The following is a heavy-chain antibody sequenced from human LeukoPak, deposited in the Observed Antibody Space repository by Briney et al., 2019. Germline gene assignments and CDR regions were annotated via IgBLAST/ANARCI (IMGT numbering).Heavy chain of an antibody. Sequence: GRSLRLSCAASEFTFSSYAMHWVRQAPGKGLEWVALISYDGSSKYYPGSVKGRFTISRDNSKNTLYLQMNSLRAEDTALYYCARSPVIYCSGGSGECYFDYWGQGTLVTVSS. CDR2: ISYDGSSK. V-gene: IGHV3-30*04. CDR1: EFTFSSYA. CDR3: ARSPVIYCSGGSGECYFDY. D-gene: IGHD2-15*01. J-gene: IGHJ4*02.